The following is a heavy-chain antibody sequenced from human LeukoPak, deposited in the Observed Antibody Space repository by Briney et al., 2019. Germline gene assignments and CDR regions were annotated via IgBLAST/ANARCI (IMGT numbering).Heavy chain of an antibody. CDR1: GFTFSNYG. J-gene: IGHJ4*02. CDR3: AKDIDYGGAN. CDR2: ISYDGNNK. Sequence: GRSLRLSCAASGFTFSNYGMHWVRQAPGKGLEWVALISYDGNNKYYSDSMKGRFTISRDNSKNTLYLQMNSQRAEDTAVYYCAKDIDYGGANWGQGTLVIVSS. D-gene: IGHD4-23*01. V-gene: IGHV3-30*18.